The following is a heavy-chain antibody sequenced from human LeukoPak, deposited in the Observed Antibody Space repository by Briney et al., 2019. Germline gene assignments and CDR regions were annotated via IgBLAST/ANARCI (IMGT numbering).Heavy chain of an antibody. CDR2: INPNSGGT. V-gene: IGHV1-2*02. J-gene: IGHJ4*02. D-gene: IGHD6-19*01. CDR3: ARDRSYSSGWYNY. Sequence: GASVKVSCKASGYTFTGYYMHWVQQAPGQGLEWMGWINPNSGGTNYAQKFQGRVTMTRDTSISTAYMELSRLRSDDTAVYYCARDRSYSSGWYNYWGQGTLVTVSS. CDR1: GYTFTGYY.